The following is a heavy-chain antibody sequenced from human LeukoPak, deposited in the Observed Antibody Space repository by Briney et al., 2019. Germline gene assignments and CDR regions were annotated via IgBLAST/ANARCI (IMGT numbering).Heavy chain of an antibody. Sequence: GGSLRLSCAASGFTFSDYYMSWIRQAPGKGLEWVSYISSSGSTIYYADSVKGRFTISRDNAKNSLYLQMNSLRAEDTALYYCAKGWAAGTLGYYYYGMDVWGQGTTVTVSS. J-gene: IGHJ6*02. CDR3: AKGWAAGTLGYYYYGMDV. CDR2: ISSSGSTI. CDR1: GFTFSDYY. V-gene: IGHV3-11*01. D-gene: IGHD6-19*01.